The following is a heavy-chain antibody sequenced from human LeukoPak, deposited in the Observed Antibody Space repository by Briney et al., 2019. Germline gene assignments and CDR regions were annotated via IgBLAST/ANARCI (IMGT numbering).Heavy chain of an antibody. Sequence: PSQTLSLTCAVSGGSITSGSYYWSWIRQPAGKGLEWIGRVYTSGGTNYNPSLKSRVTISVDTSKNQFSLKLSSVTAADTAVYYCAREIATHLPTMVRGPRQRGYFDYWGQGTLVTVSS. CDR3: AREIATHLPTMVRGPRQRGYFDY. CDR1: GGSITSGSYY. V-gene: IGHV4-61*02. J-gene: IGHJ4*02. D-gene: IGHD3-10*01. CDR2: VYTSGGT.